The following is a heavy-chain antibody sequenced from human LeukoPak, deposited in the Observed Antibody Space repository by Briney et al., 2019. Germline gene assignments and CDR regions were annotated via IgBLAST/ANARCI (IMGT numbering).Heavy chain of an antibody. Sequence: GASVKVSCKASGYTFSNYDINWVRQATGEGLEWMGWMNPKSGNTGYVQKFQGRVTITRNTSINTAYMELSSLRSEDTAIYYCARALSGSYQFYYFDYWGQGTLVTVSS. CDR1: GYTFSNYD. V-gene: IGHV1-8*03. CDR3: ARALSGSYQFYYFDY. CDR2: MNPKSGNT. J-gene: IGHJ4*02. D-gene: IGHD1-26*01.